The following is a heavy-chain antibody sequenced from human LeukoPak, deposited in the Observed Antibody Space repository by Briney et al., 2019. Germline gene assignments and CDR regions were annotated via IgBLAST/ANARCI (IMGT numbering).Heavy chain of an antibody. CDR2: INPNSGDT. V-gene: IGHV1-2*06. CDR1: GYTFAGYY. J-gene: IGHJ4*02. Sequence: ASVKVSCKASGYTFAGYYMHWVRQAPGQGLEWMGRINPNSGDTDYAQNFQGRVTMTRDTSISTAYMELSRLRSDDTAVYYCASLAGNWNPIDYWGQGTLVTVSS. D-gene: IGHD1-20*01. CDR3: ASLAGNWNPIDY.